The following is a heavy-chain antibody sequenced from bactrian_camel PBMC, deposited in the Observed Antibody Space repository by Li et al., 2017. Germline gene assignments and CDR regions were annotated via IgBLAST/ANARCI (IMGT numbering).Heavy chain of an antibody. Sequence: VQLVESGGGSVHSGGSLRLSCVVSGHSRGSNCVGWYRLPPGRAPAEREGIAAIRRSGGETWYAGSVKGRFTISQDNAKNTVNLQMNNLRPEDSAMYYCAVRASVNWGPSCALGNNYSNWGQGTQV. CDR2: IRRSGGET. J-gene: IGHJ4*01. CDR3: AVRASVNWGPSCALGNNYSN. V-gene: IGHV3-3*01. D-gene: IGHD4*01. CDR1: GHSRGSNC.